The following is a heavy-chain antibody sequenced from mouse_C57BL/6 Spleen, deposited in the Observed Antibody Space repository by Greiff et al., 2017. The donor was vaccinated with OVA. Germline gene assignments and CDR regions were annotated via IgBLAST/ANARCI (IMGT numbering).Heavy chain of an antibody. V-gene: IGHV1-77*01. J-gene: IGHJ2*01. CDR3: ARYYYGSNLSYDY. Sequence: QVQLKQPGAELVKPGASVKISCKASGYTFTAYYIHWVKQRPGQGLEWIGKIGPGSGSTSYNEKFKGKATLTADKSSSTAYMHLSSLTSEDSAVYFCARYYYGSNLSYDYWGKGTTRTVAS. CDR2: IGPGSGST. CDR1: GYTFTAYY. D-gene: IGHD1-1*01.